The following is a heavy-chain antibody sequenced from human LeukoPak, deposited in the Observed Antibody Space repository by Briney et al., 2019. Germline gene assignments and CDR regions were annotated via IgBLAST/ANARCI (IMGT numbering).Heavy chain of an antibody. CDR3: AKASAVRGYYYYGMDV. CDR1: GFSITNYW. V-gene: IGHV3-23*01. Sequence: GGSLRLSCAASGFSITNYWMTWVRQAPGKGLEWVSGISDSGGITYYADSVKGRFTISRDNSKNTMYLQMNSLRVEDTAVYYCAKASAVRGYYYYGMDVWGQGTTVTVSS. CDR2: ISDSGGIT. J-gene: IGHJ6*02. D-gene: IGHD3-10*02.